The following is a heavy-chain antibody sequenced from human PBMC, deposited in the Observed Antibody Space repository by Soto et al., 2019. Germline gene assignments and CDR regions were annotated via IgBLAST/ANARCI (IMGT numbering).Heavy chain of an antibody. Sequence: ASVKVSCKVSGYRLSELSLHWVRQTPGKGLEWMGGLEDGERFYAQNFQGRVTMTEDTSTDTAYMELTSLRSEDTAMYFCATRSRLSGRYYVWFDPWGPGTLVTVSS. J-gene: IGHJ5*02. V-gene: IGHV1-24*01. CDR1: GYRLSELS. CDR2: LEDGER. D-gene: IGHD1-26*01. CDR3: ATRSRLSGRYYVWFDP.